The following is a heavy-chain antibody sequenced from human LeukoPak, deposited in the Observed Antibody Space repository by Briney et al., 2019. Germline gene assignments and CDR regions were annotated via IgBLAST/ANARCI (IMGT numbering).Heavy chain of an antibody. J-gene: IGHJ6*03. D-gene: IGHD3-10*01. CDR2: ISGSGDT. V-gene: IGHV3-23*01. CDR3: AREGVITYYYYYYMDV. Sequence: GGSLRLSCAASGFTFYSYAMNWVRQAPGRGLEWVSTISGSGDTYYADSVKGRFTISRDNSKNTLYPQMNSLRAEDTALYYCAREGVITYYYYYYMDVWGKGTTVTVSS. CDR1: GFTFYSYA.